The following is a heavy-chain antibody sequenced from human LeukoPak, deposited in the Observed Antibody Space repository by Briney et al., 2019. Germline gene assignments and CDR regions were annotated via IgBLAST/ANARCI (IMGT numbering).Heavy chain of an antibody. D-gene: IGHD3-3*01. CDR3: ARENDFWSGYRYYFDY. Sequence: ASVKVSCKASGYTFTSYGISWARQAPGQGLEWMGWISAYNGNTNYAQKPQGRVTMTTDTSTSTAYMELRSLRSDDTAVYYCARENDFWSGYRYYFDYWGQGTLVTVSS. CDR2: ISAYNGNT. J-gene: IGHJ4*02. CDR1: GYTFTSYG. V-gene: IGHV1-18*01.